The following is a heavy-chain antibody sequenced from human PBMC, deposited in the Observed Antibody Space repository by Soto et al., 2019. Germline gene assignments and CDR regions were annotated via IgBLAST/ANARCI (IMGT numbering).Heavy chain of an antibody. V-gene: IGHV4-30-4*01. Sequence: PSETLSLTCTVSGGSISTVNDFWSWIRQPPDKALERIGHIWHGGTYNNPSLENRLTKSLDTSKNQFSLKLTSVTAADTAVYYCVRGPSGDKVDYWGQGTLVTVSS. J-gene: IGHJ4*02. CDR1: GGSISTVNDF. D-gene: IGHD7-27*01. CDR2: IWHGGT. CDR3: VRGPSGDKVDY.